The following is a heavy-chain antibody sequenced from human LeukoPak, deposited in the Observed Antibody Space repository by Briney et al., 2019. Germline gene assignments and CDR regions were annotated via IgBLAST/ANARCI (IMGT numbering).Heavy chain of an antibody. V-gene: IGHV2-70*11. CDR3: ARVYYYDSSGYYSIDY. Sequence: SGPTLVNPTQTLTLTCTFSGFSLSTSGMCVSWIRQPPGKALEWLARIDWDDDKYYSTSLKTRLTISKDTSKNQVVLTVTNMDPVDTATYYCARVYYYDSSGYYSIDYWGQGTLVTVSS. D-gene: IGHD3-22*01. CDR1: GFSLSTSGMC. J-gene: IGHJ4*02. CDR2: IDWDDDK.